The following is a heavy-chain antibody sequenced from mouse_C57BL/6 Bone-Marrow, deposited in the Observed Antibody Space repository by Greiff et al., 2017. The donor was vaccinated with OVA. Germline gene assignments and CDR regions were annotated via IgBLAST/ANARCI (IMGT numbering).Heavy chain of an antibody. V-gene: IGHV10-3*01. J-gene: IGHJ2*01. CDR1: GFTFNTYA. CDR3: VRDEGYDGYPYYFDY. CDR2: IRSKSSNYAT. Sequence: EVQLVESGGGLVQPKGSLKLSCAASGFTFNTYAMHWVRQAPGKGLEWVARIRSKSSNYATYYADSVKDRFTISRDDSQSMLYLQMNNLKTEDTAMYYCVRDEGYDGYPYYFDYWGQGTTLTVSS. D-gene: IGHD2-3*01.